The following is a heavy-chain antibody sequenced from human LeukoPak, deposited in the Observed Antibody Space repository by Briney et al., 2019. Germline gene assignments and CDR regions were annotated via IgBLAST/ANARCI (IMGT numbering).Heavy chain of an antibody. CDR2: ITGGHYAT. CDR3: TKDPNGDYIGAFDP. Sequence: GGSLRLSCAASGFSFSSFAVTWVRQAPGKGLEWVSSITGGHYATYNTDSVKGRFTISRDNAKNTLYLQMNSLRADDTAIYYCTKDPNGDYIGAFDPWGQGTLVTVSS. J-gene: IGHJ5*02. V-gene: IGHV3-23*01. D-gene: IGHD4-17*01. CDR1: GFSFSSFA.